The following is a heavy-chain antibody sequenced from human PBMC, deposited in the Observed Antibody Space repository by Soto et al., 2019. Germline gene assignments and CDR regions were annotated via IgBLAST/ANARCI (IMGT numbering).Heavy chain of an antibody. J-gene: IGHJ4*02. V-gene: IGHV3-23*01. CDR2: ISGSGGST. CDR3: AKGRGLRCSGGSCYPDY. D-gene: IGHD2-15*01. Sequence: GGSLRLSCAASGFTFSSYAMSWVRQAPGKGLEWVSAISGSGGSTYYADSVKGRFTISRDNSKNTLYLQMNSLRAEDTAVYYCAKGRGLRCSGGSCYPDYWGQGTLVTVSS. CDR1: GFTFSSYA.